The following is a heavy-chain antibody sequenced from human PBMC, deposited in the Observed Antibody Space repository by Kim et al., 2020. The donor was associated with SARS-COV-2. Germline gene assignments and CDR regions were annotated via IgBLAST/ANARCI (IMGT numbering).Heavy chain of an antibody. J-gene: IGHJ4*02. V-gene: IGHV3-48*04. CDR3: ASLPRDKYDSSGYYSYYFDY. CDR1: GFTFSSYS. Sequence: GGSLRLSCAASGFTFSSYSMNWVRQAPGKGLEWVSYISSSSSTIYYADSVKGRFTIFRDNAKNSLYLQMNSLRAEDTAVYYCASLPRDKYDSSGYYSYYFDYWGQGTLVTVSS. CDR2: ISSSSSTI. D-gene: IGHD3-22*01.